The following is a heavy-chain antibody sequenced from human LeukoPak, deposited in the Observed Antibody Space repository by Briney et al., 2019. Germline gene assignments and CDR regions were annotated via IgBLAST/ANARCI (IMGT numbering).Heavy chain of an antibody. D-gene: IGHD2-15*01. J-gene: IGHJ5*02. CDR2: IYYSGST. CDR1: GYSMSSSYY. V-gene: IGHV4-59*01. Sequence: SESLSLTCTVSGYSMSSSYYWSWIRQPPGKGLEWIGYIYYSGSTNYNPSLKSRVTISVDTSKNQFSLKLSSVTAADTAVYYCARGIVVVAATSDHWFDPWGQGTLVTVSS. CDR3: ARGIVVVAATSDHWFDP.